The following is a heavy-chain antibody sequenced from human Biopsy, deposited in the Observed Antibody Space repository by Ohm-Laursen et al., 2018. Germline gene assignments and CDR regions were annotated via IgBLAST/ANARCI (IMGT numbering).Heavy chain of an antibody. V-gene: IGHV4-31*02. CDR2: IFYSANT. J-gene: IGHJ4*02. CDR1: GVSITAYY. Sequence: PSETLSLTWTVSGVSITAYYWNWIRHHPGKGLEWIGNIFYSANTYYNPSLKSRVTISVDTSKNQFSLKLSSVTAADTAVYYCARLGSGDYFPTFFDFWGQGALVTVSS. CDR3: ARLGSGDYFPTFFDF. D-gene: IGHD5-12*01.